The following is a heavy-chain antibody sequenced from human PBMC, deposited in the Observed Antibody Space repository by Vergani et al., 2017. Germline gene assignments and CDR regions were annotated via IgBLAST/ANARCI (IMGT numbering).Heavy chain of an antibody. V-gene: IGHV1-2*02. CDR1: GYTFTGYY. D-gene: IGHD5-18*01. J-gene: IGHJ5*02. CDR3: ARLPDRYSYGKNWFDP. Sequence: QVQLVQSGAEVKKPGASVKVSCKASGYTFTGYYMHWVRQAPGQGLEWMGWINPNSGGTNYAQKFQGRVTMTRDTSISTASMELSRLRSDDTAVYYCARLPDRYSYGKNWFDPWGQGTLVTVSS. CDR2: INPNSGGT.